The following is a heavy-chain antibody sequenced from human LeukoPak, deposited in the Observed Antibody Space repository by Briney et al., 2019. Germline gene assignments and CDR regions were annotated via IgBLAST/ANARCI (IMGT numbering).Heavy chain of an antibody. V-gene: IGHV3-7*05. Sequence: GGSLRLSCAASGFTFSSSWMSWVRQAPGKGLEWVANIKQDGSEIYYVDSVKGRFTISRDNAKNSLYLQMNSLRAEDTAVYYCARGDGAMAVDYWGQGTLVTVSS. J-gene: IGHJ4*02. CDR2: IKQDGSEI. CDR3: ARGDGAMAVDY. CDR1: GFTFSSSW. D-gene: IGHD5-18*01.